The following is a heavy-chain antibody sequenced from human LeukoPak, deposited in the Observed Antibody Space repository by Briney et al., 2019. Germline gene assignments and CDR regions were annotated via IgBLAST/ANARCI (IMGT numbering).Heavy chain of an antibody. CDR2: INPNSGGT. CDR3: ARDHGTATVDY. D-gene: IGHD5-18*01. V-gene: IGHV1-2*02. J-gene: IGHJ4*02. CDR1: GYTFTDYY. Sequence: ASVKVSCKASGYTFTDYYMHWVRQAPGQVLAWMGWINPNSGGTNYAQKFQGRVTMTRDTSISTAYMELSRLRSDDTAVYYCARDHGTATVDYWGQGTLVTVSS.